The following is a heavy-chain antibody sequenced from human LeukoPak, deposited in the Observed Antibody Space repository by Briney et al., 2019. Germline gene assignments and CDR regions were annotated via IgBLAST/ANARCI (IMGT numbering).Heavy chain of an antibody. CDR2: ISAYNGNT. J-gene: IGHJ5*02. CDR1: GYTFTSYG. V-gene: IGHV1-18*01. D-gene: IGHD1-26*01. CDR3: ARATEVSYRFNRFDP. Sequence: ASVKVSCKASGYTFTSYGISWVRQAPGQGLEWMGWISAYNGNTNYAQKLQGRVTMTTDTSTSTAYMELRSLRSDDTAVYYCARATEVSYRFNRFDPWGQGTLVTVSS.